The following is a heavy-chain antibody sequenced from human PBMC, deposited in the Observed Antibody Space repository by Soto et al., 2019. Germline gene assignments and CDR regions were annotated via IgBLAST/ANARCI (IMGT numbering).Heavy chain of an antibody. CDR1: GGYISSGGYY. D-gene: IGHD3-3*01. V-gene: IGHV4-31*03. J-gene: IGHJ4*02. CDR3: ARRVSHDFFDY. CDR2: IYYSGST. Sequence: PSETLSLTCTVSGGYISSGGYYWSWIRQHPGKGLEWIGYIYYSGSTYYNPSLKSRVTISVDTSKNQFSLKLSSVTAADTAVYYCARRVSHDFFDYWGQGTLVTVSS.